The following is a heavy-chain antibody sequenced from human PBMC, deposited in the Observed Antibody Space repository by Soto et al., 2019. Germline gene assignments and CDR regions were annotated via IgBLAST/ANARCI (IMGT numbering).Heavy chain of an antibody. J-gene: IGHJ4*02. CDR1: GYSFTNYY. Sequence: ASVKVSCKASGYSFTNYYLYWVRQAPGQGLEWMGVINPSGGSTSYAQKFQGRVTMTRDTSTSTVYMELSSLRSEDTAVYYCARRYTSGYSQPFDYWGQGTLVTVPQ. D-gene: IGHD3-22*01. V-gene: IGHV1-46*01. CDR2: INPSGGST. CDR3: ARRYTSGYSQPFDY.